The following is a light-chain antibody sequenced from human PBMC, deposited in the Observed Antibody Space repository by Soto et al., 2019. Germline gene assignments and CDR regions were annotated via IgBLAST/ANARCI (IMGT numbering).Light chain of an antibody. CDR2: GAS. CDR1: LSVSTNF. V-gene: IGKV3-20*01. Sequence: EIVLTQSPGTLSLSPGEGATLSCRASLSVSTNFFAWYQQKPGQAPRLLIYGASTRATGIPDRFSGSGSGTDFTLTISRLEPEDFAVYYCQQYGRTSWTFGQGTKV. CDR3: QQYGRTSWT. J-gene: IGKJ1*01.